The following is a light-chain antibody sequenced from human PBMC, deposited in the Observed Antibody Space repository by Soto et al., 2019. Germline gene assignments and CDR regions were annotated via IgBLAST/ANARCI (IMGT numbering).Light chain of an antibody. CDR3: QQLNSYPIT. Sequence: DIQLTQSPSFLSASVGDRVTITCRASQGISSYLAWYQQKPGKAPKLLIYAASTLQSGVPSRFSGSGSGTEFTLALSSLQPEDFASFCCQQLNSYPITFAQGTRLEIK. CDR1: QGISSY. V-gene: IGKV1-9*01. J-gene: IGKJ5*01. CDR2: AAS.